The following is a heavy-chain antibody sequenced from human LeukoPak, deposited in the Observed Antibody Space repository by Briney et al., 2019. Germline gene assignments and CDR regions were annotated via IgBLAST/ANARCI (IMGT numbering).Heavy chain of an antibody. CDR1: GFTFGDYA. Sequence: PGGSLRLSCTASGFTFGDYALIWFRQAPGKGLESVGLIRAKISGATTEYAASVKGRFTISRDDSKSIVYLQMNSLQTEDTAVYYCAGWNGFHDWGQGTLVTVSS. D-gene: IGHD1-1*01. J-gene: IGHJ4*02. V-gene: IGHV3-49*03. CDR3: AGWNGFHD. CDR2: IRAKISGATT.